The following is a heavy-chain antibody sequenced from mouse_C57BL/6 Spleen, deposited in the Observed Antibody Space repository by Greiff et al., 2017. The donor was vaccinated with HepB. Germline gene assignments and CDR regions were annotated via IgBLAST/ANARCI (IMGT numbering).Heavy chain of an antibody. CDR1: GYTFTDYY. V-gene: IGHV1-19*01. D-gene: IGHD2-3*01. J-gene: IGHJ4*01. Sequence: VQLKQSGPVLVKPGASVKMSCKASGYTFTDYYMNWVKQSHGKSLEWIGVINPYNGGTSYNQKFKGKATLTVDKSSSTAYMELNSLTSEDSAVYYCARTYGGYYYYYAMDYWGQGTSVTVSS. CDR2: INPYNGGT. CDR3: ARTYGGYYYYYAMDY.